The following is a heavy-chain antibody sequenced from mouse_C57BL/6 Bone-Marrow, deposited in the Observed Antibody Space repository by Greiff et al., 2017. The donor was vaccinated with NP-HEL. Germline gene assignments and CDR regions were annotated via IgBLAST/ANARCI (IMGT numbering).Heavy chain of an antibody. CDR2: ISDGGSYT. CDR3: ARVGGYAMDY. V-gene: IGHV5-4*03. CDR1: GFTFSSYA. Sequence: EVKLVESGGGLVKPGGSLKLSCAASGFTFSSYAMSWVRQTPEKRLEWVATISDGGSYTYYPDNVKGRFTISRDNAKNNLYLQMSHLKSEDTAMYYCARVGGYAMDYWGQGTSVTVSS. J-gene: IGHJ4*01. D-gene: IGHD4-1*01.